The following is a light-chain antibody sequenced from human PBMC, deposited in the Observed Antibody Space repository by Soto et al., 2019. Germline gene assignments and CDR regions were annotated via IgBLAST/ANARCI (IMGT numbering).Light chain of an antibody. J-gene: IGKJ4*01. V-gene: IGKV1-5*01. CDR2: DAS. CDR3: EQYNSYTLT. CDR1: QSIRSW. Sequence: DIQMTQSPSTLSASVGDRVTITCRASQSIRSWLAWYQQKPGKAPKLLIYDASSLESGVTSRFSGSGSGTEFTLTISSLQPDDIATYNCEQYNSYTLTFGGGTTV.